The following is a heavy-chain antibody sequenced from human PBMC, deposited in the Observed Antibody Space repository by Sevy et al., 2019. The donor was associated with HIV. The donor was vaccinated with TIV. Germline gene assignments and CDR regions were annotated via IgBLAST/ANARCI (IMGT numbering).Heavy chain of an antibody. CDR2: IYTSGST. J-gene: IGHJ4*02. V-gene: IGHV4-61*02. D-gene: IGHD5-18*01. CDR1: GGSISSGSYY. CDR3: GRARYSYGYNNFDY. Sequence: SETLSLTCTVSGGSISSGSYYWSWNRQPAGKGLDWIGRIYTSGSTNYNPSLKSRVTMSVDTSKNQFSLKLSSVTAADTAVYYCGRARYSYGYNNFDYWGQGTLVTVSS.